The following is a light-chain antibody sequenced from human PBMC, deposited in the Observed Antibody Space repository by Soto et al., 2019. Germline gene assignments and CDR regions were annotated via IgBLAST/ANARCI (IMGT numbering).Light chain of an antibody. CDR3: QQYTGPPTT. Sequence: EIILTQSPDTLSLCPGERATLSCGASQTVSSNYLAWCQQRPGQAPRLLIYGASTRAAGIPDRFSGSGSGTDFTLTITRLEPEDSAVYFCQQYTGPPTTFGQGTRLEI. J-gene: IGKJ5*01. CDR2: GAS. V-gene: IGKV3-20*01. CDR1: QTVSSNY.